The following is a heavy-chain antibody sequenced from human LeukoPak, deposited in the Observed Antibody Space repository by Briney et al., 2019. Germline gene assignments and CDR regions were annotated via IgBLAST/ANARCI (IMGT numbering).Heavy chain of an antibody. CDR3: KQKTAYDILTGYRYFYGMDV. CDR2: IYYSGST. CDR1: AGSISSYY. V-gene: IGHV4-59*01. J-gene: IGHJ6*02. Sequence: MTSETLSLTCTVSAGSISSYYWSWIRQPPGKGPEWIGYIYYSGSTNYNPSLKSRVTISVDTSKNQFSLKLSSVTAADTAVFFFKQKTAYDILTGYRYFYGMDVWGQGTTVTVSS. D-gene: IGHD3-9*01.